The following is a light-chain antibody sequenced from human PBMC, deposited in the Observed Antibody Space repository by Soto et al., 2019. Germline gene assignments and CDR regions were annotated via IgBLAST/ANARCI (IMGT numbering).Light chain of an antibody. CDR2: GAS. CDR3: HQYDSWT. V-gene: IGKV3-20*01. Sequence: EIVLTQSPGTLSLSPGERATLSCRASQSFNSIYLAWYQQKPGQATRLLIYGASSRATGIPDRFSGSGSGTDFTLTISRTEPEDLAVYYCHQYDSWTFGQGTKVDIK. CDR1: QSFNSIY. J-gene: IGKJ1*01.